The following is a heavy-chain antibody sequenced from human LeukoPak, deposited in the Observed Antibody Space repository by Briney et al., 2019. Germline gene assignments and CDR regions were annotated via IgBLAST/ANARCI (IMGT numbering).Heavy chain of an antibody. CDR3: ARVVGLYSGYDSPYYFDY. Sequence: SGTLSLTCAVSGVSVASSNWWSWVRQTPGKGLEWIGEIYYRGSTNYNPSLKSRVTISLDKSKNQFSLKLSSVTAADTAVYYCARVVGLYSGYDSPYYFDYWGQGTLVTVSS. D-gene: IGHD5-12*01. J-gene: IGHJ4*02. V-gene: IGHV4-4*02. CDR1: GVSVASSNW. CDR2: IYYRGST.